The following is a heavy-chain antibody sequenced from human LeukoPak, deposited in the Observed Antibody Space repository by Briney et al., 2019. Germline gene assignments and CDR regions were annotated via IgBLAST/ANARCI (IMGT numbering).Heavy chain of an antibody. D-gene: IGHD2-15*01. CDR3: AKAKGGRLLDAFDI. CDR2: IRYDGSNK. CDR1: GFVFSNYW. V-gene: IGHV3-30*02. Sequence: GGSLRLSCAASGFVFSNYWMHWVRQAPGKGLEWVAFIRYDGSNKYYADSVKGRFTISRDNSKNTLYLQMNSLRAEDTAVYYCAKAKGGRLLDAFDIWGQGTMVTVSS. J-gene: IGHJ3*02.